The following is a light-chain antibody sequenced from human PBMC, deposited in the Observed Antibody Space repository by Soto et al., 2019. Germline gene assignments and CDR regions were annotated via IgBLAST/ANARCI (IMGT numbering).Light chain of an antibody. CDR2: GAS. CDR1: QSVRSN. CDR3: QQYNNWPPGT. J-gene: IGKJ2*02. V-gene: IGKV3-15*01. Sequence: EIVMTQSPATLSVSPGERATLSCRASQSVRSNLAWYRQKPGQAPRLLIYGASTRATGIPARFSGSGSGTEFTLTISSLQSEDFAVYYCQQYNNWPPGTFGQGTKLEIK.